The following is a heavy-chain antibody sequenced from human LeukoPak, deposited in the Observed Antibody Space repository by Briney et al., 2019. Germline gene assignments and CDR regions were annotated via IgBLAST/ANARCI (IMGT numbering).Heavy chain of an antibody. CDR2: MNPNSGNT. J-gene: IGHJ5*02. CDR1: GYTFTNYG. V-gene: IGHV1-8*02. Sequence: ASVKVSCKASGYTFTNYGISWVRQATGQGLEWMGWMNPNSGNTGYAQKFQGRVTMTRNTSINTAYMELSSLTSVDTAVYYCARGTPSGWYGAVSWGQGTLVTVSS. CDR3: ARGTPSGWYGAVS. D-gene: IGHD6-19*01.